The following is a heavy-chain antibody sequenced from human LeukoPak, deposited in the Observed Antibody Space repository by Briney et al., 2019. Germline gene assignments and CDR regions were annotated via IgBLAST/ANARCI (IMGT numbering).Heavy chain of an antibody. CDR3: ARTGGGYGAYYFDY. Sequence: ASVKVSCKASGYTFTSSGISWVRQAPGQGLEWMGWISAYNGNTNYAQKLQDRVTLTTDTSTSTAYMELRSLRSDDTAVYCCARTGGGYGAYYFDYWGQGTLVTVSS. CDR1: GYTFTSSG. D-gene: IGHD5-12*01. CDR2: ISAYNGNT. J-gene: IGHJ4*02. V-gene: IGHV1-18*01.